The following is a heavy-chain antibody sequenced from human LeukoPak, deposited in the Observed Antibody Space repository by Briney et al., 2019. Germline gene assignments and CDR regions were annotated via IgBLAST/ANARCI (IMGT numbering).Heavy chain of an antibody. D-gene: IGHD2-2*03. CDR3: ARDDPCVDIVVVPADFDP. CDR1: GYTFTSYG. CDR2: ISAYNGNT. V-gene: IGHV1-18*01. J-gene: IGHJ5*02. Sequence: ASVKVSCKASGYTFTSYGISWVRQAPGQGLEWMGWISAYNGNTNYAQKLQGRVTMTTDTSTSTAYMELRSLRSDDTAVYYCARDDPCVDIVVVPADFDPWGQGTLVTVSS.